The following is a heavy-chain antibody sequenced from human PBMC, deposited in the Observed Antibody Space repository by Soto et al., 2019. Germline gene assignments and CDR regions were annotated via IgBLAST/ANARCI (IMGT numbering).Heavy chain of an antibody. CDR1: GFTFSSYT. J-gene: IGHJ4*02. CDR3: ATDAECSGGSCYIDY. CDR2: TSYDGTYS. Sequence: PGGSLRLSCAASGFTFSSYTMHWVRQAPGKGLEWVAITSYDGTYSHYADSMKGRFTISRDNSKNMLYLQVNSLRAEDTAVYYCATDAECSGGSCYIDYWGQGTLVTVSS. D-gene: IGHD2-15*01. V-gene: IGHV3-30-3*01.